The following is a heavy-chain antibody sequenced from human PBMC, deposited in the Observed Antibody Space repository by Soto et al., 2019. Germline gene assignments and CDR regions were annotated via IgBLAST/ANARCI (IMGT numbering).Heavy chain of an antibody. D-gene: IGHD3-22*01. J-gene: IGHJ3*02. Sequence: PSETLSLTCAVSGGSISSGGYSWSWIRQPPGKGLEWIGYIYHSGSTYYNPPLKSRVTISVDRSKNQFSLKLSSVTAADTAVYYCARDKPLRYYDSSGYPVGAFDIWGQGTMVTVSS. CDR1: GGSISSGGYS. CDR2: IYHSGST. V-gene: IGHV4-30-2*01. CDR3: ARDKPLRYYDSSGYPVGAFDI.